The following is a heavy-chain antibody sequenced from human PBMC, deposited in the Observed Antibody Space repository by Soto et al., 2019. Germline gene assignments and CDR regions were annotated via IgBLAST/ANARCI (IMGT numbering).Heavy chain of an antibody. D-gene: IGHD5-18*01. CDR2: FYSGGSS. J-gene: IGHJ4*02. CDR3: TYSESGYSYGLRI. CDR1: GSTVTSNY. Sequence: LRLSCAASGSTVTSNYMSWVRQAPGKGLEWVSIFYSGGSSNYADSVKGRFTVSRDNSKNTLYLQINSLRAEDTAVYYCTYSESGYSYGLRIWGQGTLVTVSS. V-gene: IGHV3-53*01.